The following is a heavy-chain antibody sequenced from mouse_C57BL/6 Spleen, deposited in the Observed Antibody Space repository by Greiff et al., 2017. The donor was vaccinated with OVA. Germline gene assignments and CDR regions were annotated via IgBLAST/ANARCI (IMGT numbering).Heavy chain of an antibody. CDR3: AGEDGGDYFDY. Sequence: VQLKESGPGLVKPSQSLSLTCSVTGYSITSGYYWNWIRQFPGNKLEWMGYISYDGSNNYNPSLKNRISITRDTSKNQFFLKLNSVTTEDTATYYCAGEDGGDYFDYWGQGTTLTVSS. J-gene: IGHJ2*01. CDR1: GYSITSGYY. V-gene: IGHV3-6*01. CDR2: ISYDGSN.